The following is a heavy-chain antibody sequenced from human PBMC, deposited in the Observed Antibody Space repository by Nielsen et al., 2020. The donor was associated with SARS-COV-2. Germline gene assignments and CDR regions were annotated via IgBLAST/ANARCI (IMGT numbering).Heavy chain of an antibody. CDR1: GFTFSSYW. CDR2: INSDGSST. J-gene: IGHJ6*02. D-gene: IGHD6-13*01. V-gene: IGHV3-74*01. Sequence: GGSLRLSCAASGFTFSSYWMHWVRQAPGKGLVWVSRINSDGSSTSYADSVKGRFTISRDNAKNTLYLQMNSLRAEDTAVYYCATLGDSSSWYLGYYGMDVWGQGTTVTVSS. CDR3: ATLGDSSSWYLGYYGMDV.